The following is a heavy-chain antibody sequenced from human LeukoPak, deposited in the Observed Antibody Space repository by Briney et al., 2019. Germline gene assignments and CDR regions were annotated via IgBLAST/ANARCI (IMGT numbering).Heavy chain of an antibody. CDR2: INSDGSST. V-gene: IGHV3-74*01. CDR3: ARTTFYDILTGAPSAFGY. CDR1: GFTFSSYW. J-gene: IGHJ4*02. Sequence: PGGSLRLSCAASGFTFSSYWMHWVRQAPGKGLVWVSRINSDGSSTSYADSVKGRFTISRDNAKNTLYLQMNSLRAEDTAVYYCARTTFYDILTGAPSAFGYWGQGTLVTVSS. D-gene: IGHD3-9*01.